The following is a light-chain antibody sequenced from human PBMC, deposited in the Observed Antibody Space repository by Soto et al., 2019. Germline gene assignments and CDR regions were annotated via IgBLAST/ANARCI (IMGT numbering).Light chain of an antibody. J-gene: IGLJ1*01. V-gene: IGLV2-23*01. CDR3: CSYAGSSTDV. CDR1: SSDVGSYDL. Sequence: QSALTQPASVSGSPGQSITISCTGTSSDVGSYDLVSWYQQHPGKAPKLMIYEATERPSGVSNRFSGSKSGNTASLTISGLQAEDEADYYCCSYAGSSTDVFGTGTKVTVL. CDR2: EAT.